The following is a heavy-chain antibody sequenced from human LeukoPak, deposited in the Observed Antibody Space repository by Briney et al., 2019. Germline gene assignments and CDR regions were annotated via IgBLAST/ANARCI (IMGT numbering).Heavy chain of an antibody. J-gene: IGHJ4*02. D-gene: IGHD3-22*01. CDR1: GGSFSGYC. V-gene: IGHV4-34*01. CDR3: ARRPPGYYYDSSGYPFDY. CDR2: INHSGST. Sequence: SETLSLTCAVYGGSFSGYCWSWIRQPPGKGLEWIGEINHSGSTNYNPSLKSRVTISVDTSKNQFSLKLSSVTAADTAVYYCARRPPGYYYDSSGYPFDYWGQGTLVTVSS.